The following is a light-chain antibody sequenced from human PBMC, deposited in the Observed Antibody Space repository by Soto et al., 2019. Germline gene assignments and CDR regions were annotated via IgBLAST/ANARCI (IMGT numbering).Light chain of an antibody. CDR1: PDIGNF. CDR2: AAS. Sequence: DIQMTQSPSSLSASVGDTVTITCRASPDIGNFFAWFQQKPGKAPKCLISAASSLQSGVPSKFSVSGSGTDIFLTINSLQPEDGATYYCQQYHSWPATCGGGTKVEI. CDR3: QQYHSWPAT. J-gene: IGKJ4*01. V-gene: IGKV1-16*02.